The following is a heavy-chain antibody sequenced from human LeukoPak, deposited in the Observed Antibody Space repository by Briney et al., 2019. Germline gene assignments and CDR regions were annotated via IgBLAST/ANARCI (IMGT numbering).Heavy chain of an antibody. Sequence: PSETLSLTCTVSGDSISVSYWSWLRQPPGKGLGWIGYIYFSGTTSYNPSLMSRVTISVDTSKSQFSPNMRSVTAADTAVYYCAKNRWGHNYFDFWGQGTVVSVSS. CDR1: GDSISVSY. D-gene: IGHD7-27*01. J-gene: IGHJ4*02. CDR3: AKNRWGHNYFDF. V-gene: IGHV4-59*01. CDR2: IYFSGTT.